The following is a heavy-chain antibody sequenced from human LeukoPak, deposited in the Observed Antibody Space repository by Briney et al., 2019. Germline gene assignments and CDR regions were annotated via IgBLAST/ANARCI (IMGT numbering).Heavy chain of an antibody. D-gene: IGHD1-7*01. J-gene: IGHJ4*02. CDR3: ARQERTNFDY. CDR1: GGSFSNYY. Sequence: SETLSLTCAVYGGSFSNYYWGWIRQPPGKGLEWIGEINHSGRTNYNSSLKSRVTISVDTSKNQFSLKLISVSAADTAVYYCARQERTNFDYWGQGTLVTVSS. CDR2: INHSGRT. V-gene: IGHV4-34*01.